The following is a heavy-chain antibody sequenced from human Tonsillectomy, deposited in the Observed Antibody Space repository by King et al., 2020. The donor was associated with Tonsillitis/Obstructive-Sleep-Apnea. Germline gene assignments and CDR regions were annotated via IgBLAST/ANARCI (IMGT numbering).Heavy chain of an antibody. Sequence: VQLVESGGGLVQPGGSLRLSCAASGFTFSSYAMSWVRQAPGKGLEWVSAISGSGGSTYYADSVKGRFTISRDNSKNTLYLQMNSLRAEDTAVYYCVKGRPTYCGGDCYQDYWGQGTLVTVSS. J-gene: IGHJ4*02. D-gene: IGHD2-21*01. CDR1: GFTFSSYA. CDR2: ISGSGGST. CDR3: VKGRPTYCGGDCYQDY. V-gene: IGHV3-23*04.